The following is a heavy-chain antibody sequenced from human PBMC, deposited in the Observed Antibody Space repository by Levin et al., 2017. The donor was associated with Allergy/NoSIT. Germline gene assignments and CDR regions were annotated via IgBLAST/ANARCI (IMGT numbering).Heavy chain of an antibody. D-gene: IGHD5-18*01. CDR3: AKDRRIQLWLRNDAFDI. Sequence: AGGSLRLSCAASGFTFSSYAMSWVRQAPGKGLEWVSAISGSGGSTYYADSVKGRFTISRDNSKNTLYLQMNSLRAEDTAVYYCAKDRRIQLWLRNDAFDIWGQGTMVTVSS. V-gene: IGHV3-23*01. CDR2: ISGSGGST. J-gene: IGHJ3*02. CDR1: GFTFSSYA.